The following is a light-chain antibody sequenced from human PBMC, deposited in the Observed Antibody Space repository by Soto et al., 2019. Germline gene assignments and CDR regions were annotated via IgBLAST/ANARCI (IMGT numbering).Light chain of an antibody. CDR3: QQYDKWPPWT. CDR2: GAS. Sequence: EILMTQSSGTLSASPGESATLSCRASQSVGSNVAWYQQKPGQAPRLLIYGASKRATGFPARFSGSGSGTEFSLTISSLQSEDFAVYFCQQYDKWPPWTFGQGTKVEIK. J-gene: IGKJ1*01. CDR1: QSVGSN. V-gene: IGKV3-15*01.